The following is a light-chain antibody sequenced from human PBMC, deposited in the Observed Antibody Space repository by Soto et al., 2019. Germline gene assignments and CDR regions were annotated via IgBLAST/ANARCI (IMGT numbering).Light chain of an antibody. V-gene: IGKV4-1*01. J-gene: IGKJ1*01. CDR2: WAS. CDR3: QQYFSPLRT. CDR1: QSLLSSSNNKNY. Sequence: DIVMSQSPDSLAVSLGERATFSCKSSQSLLSSSNNKNYLAWYQHKAGQPPKLLFYWASTRDSGVPDRFSASESGTEFTLTISSVQSEDVAVYYCQQYFSPLRTFGQGTTVEFK.